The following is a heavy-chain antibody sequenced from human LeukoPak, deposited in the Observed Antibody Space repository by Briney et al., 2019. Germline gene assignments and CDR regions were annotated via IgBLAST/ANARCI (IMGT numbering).Heavy chain of an antibody. Sequence: GGSLRLSCAASGFTFSSYWMSWVRQAPGEGLEWVANIKQDGSEKYYVDSVKGRFTISRDNAKNSLYLQMNSLRAEDTAVYYCARENIVVVPAKDAFDIWGQGTMVTVSS. CDR2: IKQDGSEK. CDR3: ARENIVVVPAKDAFDI. J-gene: IGHJ3*02. D-gene: IGHD2-2*01. V-gene: IGHV3-7*01. CDR1: GFTFSSYW.